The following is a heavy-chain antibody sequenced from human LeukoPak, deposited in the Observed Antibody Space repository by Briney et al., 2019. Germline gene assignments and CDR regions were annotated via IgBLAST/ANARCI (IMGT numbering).Heavy chain of an antibody. CDR2: IRYDGSNK. V-gene: IGHV3-30*02. D-gene: IGHD6-13*01. CDR3: AKLIAAAHYFDY. J-gene: IGHJ4*02. CDR1: GFTFSSYG. Sequence: GGSLRLSCAASGFTFSSYGMRWVRQAPGKGLEWAAFIRYDGSNKYYADSVKGRFTISRDNSKNTLYLQMNSLRAEDTAVYYCAKLIAAAHYFDYWGQGTLVTVSS.